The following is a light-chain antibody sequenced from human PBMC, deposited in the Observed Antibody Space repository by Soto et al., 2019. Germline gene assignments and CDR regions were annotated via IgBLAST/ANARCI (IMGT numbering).Light chain of an antibody. CDR2: GAS. CDR3: QQYNNWPPWT. J-gene: IGKJ1*01. V-gene: IGKV3-15*01. Sequence: EIVLTQSPATLSLSPWGRATLSCRASQSVSSNLAWYQQKPGQAPRLLIYGASTRATGIPARFSGSGSGTEFTLTISSLQSEDFAVYYCQQYNNWPPWTFGQGTKVDIK. CDR1: QSVSSN.